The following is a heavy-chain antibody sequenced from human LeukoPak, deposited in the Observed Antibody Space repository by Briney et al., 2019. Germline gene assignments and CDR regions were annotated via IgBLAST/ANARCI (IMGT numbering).Heavy chain of an antibody. Sequence: GGSLRLSCAASGFTFSNYAMSWVRQAPEKGLEWVSAISGSGGSTYYADSVKGRFTISRDNSKNTLYLQMNSLTADDTAVYYCASSPPTGITVSYFDYWGPGTLVTVSS. CDR2: ISGSGGST. V-gene: IGHV3-23*01. D-gene: IGHD4-23*01. J-gene: IGHJ4*02. CDR3: ASSPPTGITVSYFDY. CDR1: GFTFSNYA.